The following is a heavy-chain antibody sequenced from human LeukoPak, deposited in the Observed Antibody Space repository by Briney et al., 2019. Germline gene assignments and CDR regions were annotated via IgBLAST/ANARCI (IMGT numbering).Heavy chain of an antibody. CDR1: GGSISSSSYY. Sequence: SETLSLTCTVSGGSISSSSYYWGWIRQPPGKGLEWIGTIYYNGITYYNASLKSRVTISVDTSRNQLSLRLSSVTAADTAVYYCARVVNSYGYYYYMDVWGKGTTVTISS. CDR3: ARVVNSYGYYYYMDV. V-gene: IGHV4-39*07. D-gene: IGHD5-18*01. CDR2: IYYNGIT. J-gene: IGHJ6*03.